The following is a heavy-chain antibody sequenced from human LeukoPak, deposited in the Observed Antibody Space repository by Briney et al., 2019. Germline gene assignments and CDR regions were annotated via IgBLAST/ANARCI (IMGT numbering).Heavy chain of an antibody. D-gene: IGHD3-10*01. CDR1: GFTFSNNW. Sequence: GGSLRLSCAASGFTFSNNWMTWVRQAPGKGLEWAASVKKDASEKSYVDSVKGRFTISRDNAKNSLYLQMNSLRVEDTAVYYCARGPPYGSRSDYLDSWGQGILVTVSS. CDR2: VKKDASEK. CDR3: ARGPPYGSRSDYLDS. V-gene: IGHV3-7*01. J-gene: IGHJ4*02.